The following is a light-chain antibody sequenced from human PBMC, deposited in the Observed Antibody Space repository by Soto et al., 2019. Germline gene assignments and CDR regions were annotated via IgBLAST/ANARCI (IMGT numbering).Light chain of an antibody. CDR2: EVS. CDR3: SSYAGSNNLV. CDR1: SSDVGGYNY. Sequence: QSALTQPHSASGAPGQSVTISCTGTSSDVGGYNYVSWYQQHPGKAPKLMIYEVSKRPSGVPDRFSGSKSGNTASLTVSGLQAEDEAYSYCSSYAGSNNLVFGGGTKLTVL. J-gene: IGLJ2*01. V-gene: IGLV2-8*01.